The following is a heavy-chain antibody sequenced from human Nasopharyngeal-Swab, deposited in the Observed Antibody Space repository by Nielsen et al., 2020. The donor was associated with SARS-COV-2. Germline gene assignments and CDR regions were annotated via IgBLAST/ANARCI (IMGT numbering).Heavy chain of an antibody. V-gene: IGHV5-51*01. J-gene: IGHJ6*03. CDR3: ARLTRRSGRDVYYYMDV. Sequence: WIRQPPGKGLEWMGIIYPGDSDTRYSPSFQGQVTISADKSISTAYLQWSSLKASDTAMYYCARLTRRSGRDVYYYMDVWGKGTTVTVSS. CDR2: IYPGDSDT. D-gene: IGHD2-15*01.